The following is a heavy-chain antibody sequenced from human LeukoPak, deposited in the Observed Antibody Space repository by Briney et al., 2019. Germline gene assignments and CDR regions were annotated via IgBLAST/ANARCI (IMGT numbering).Heavy chain of an antibody. Sequence: GGSLRLSCAASRFTFSSYSMNWVRQAPGKGLEWVSSISSSSSYIYYADSVKGRFTISRGNAKNSLYLQMNSLRAEDTAVYYCAREPVDIVATIPDYWGQGTLVTVSS. V-gene: IGHV3-21*01. CDR2: ISSSSSYI. CDR1: RFTFSSYS. D-gene: IGHD5-12*01. J-gene: IGHJ4*02. CDR3: AREPVDIVATIPDY.